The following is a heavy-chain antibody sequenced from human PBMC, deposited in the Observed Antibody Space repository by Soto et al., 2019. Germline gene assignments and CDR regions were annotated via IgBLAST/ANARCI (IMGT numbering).Heavy chain of an antibody. Sequence: SETLSLTCTVSGFSISSGGYYWSWIRKHPGKGLEWIGYIYYSGSTYYNPSLKSRVTISVDTSKNQFSLKLSSVTAADTAVYYCATAADIVVVPAAMPALYYYYYMDVWGKGTTVTVSS. CDR1: GFSISSGGYY. D-gene: IGHD2-2*01. V-gene: IGHV4-31*03. J-gene: IGHJ6*03. CDR3: ATAADIVVVPAAMPALYYYYYMDV. CDR2: IYYSGST.